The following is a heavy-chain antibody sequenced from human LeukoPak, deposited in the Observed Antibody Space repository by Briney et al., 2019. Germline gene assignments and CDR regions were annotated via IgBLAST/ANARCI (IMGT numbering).Heavy chain of an antibody. CDR2: IENRGTP. D-gene: IGHD3-10*01. CDR3: AKSSTLWSTFDN. Sequence: PSETLSLTCNVSGGSIDSSDSFWGWIRQSPGKGLEWMGHIENRGTPHYSPTLKSRLTISIDTSKNQFSLHLRSVTAADTAVYYCAKSSTLWSTFDNWGQGTLVTVSS. CDR1: GGSIDSSDSF. V-gene: IGHV4-30-4*08. J-gene: IGHJ4*02.